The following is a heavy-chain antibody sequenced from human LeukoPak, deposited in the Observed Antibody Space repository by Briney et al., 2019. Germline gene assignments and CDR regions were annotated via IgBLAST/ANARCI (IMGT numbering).Heavy chain of an antibody. CDR3: AKDGGDYGDPIDY. D-gene: IGHD4-17*01. CDR2: IWYDGSNK. Sequence: GGSLRLSCAASGFTFSSYGMHGVRQAPGKGLEWVAVIWYDGSNKYYADSVKGRFTISRDNSKNTLYLQMNSQRAEDTAVYYCAKDGGDYGDPIDYWGQGTLVTVSS. V-gene: IGHV3-33*06. CDR1: GFTFSSYG. J-gene: IGHJ4*02.